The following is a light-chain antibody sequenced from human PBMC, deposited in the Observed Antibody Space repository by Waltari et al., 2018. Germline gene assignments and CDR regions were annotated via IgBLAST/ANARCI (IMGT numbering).Light chain of an antibody. CDR2: HAS. V-gene: IGKV3-20*01. Sequence: EIMLTPSPGTLSLSPGERATLSCKASQSISKYLAWYQQKPGQAPRLLIYHASSRATGIPDRFSGSGSETDFSLTISRLEPEDFAVYYCQHYVRLPATFGQGTNVEIK. CDR3: QHYVRLPAT. J-gene: IGKJ1*01. CDR1: QSISKY.